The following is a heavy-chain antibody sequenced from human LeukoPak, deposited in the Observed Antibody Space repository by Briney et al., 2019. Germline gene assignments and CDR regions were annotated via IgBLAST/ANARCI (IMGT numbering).Heavy chain of an antibody. J-gene: IGHJ4*02. D-gene: IGHD4-11*01. CDR2: IIPIFGTA. CDR3: ARAGKVDYSNYRIDY. Sequence: SVKVSCKASGGTFSSYAISWVRQAPGQGLDWMGGIIPIFGTANYAQKFQGRVTITADESTSTAYMELSSLRSEDTALYYCARAGKVDYSNYRIDYWGQGILVTVSS. CDR1: GGTFSSYA. V-gene: IGHV1-69*13.